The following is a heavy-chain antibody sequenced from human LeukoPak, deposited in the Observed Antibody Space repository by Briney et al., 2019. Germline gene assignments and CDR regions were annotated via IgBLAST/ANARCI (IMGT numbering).Heavy chain of an antibody. V-gene: IGHV4-59*01. J-gene: IGHJ6*03. CDR2: IYYSGST. CDR3: ARDHGYRTRYYYYYMDV. D-gene: IGHD6-25*01. Sequence: SETLSLTCTVSGGSISSYYWSWIRQPPGKGLEWIGYIYYSGSTNYNPSLKSRVTISVGTSKNQFSLKLSSVTAADTAVYYCARDHGYRTRYYYYYMDVWGKGTTVTVSS. CDR1: GGSISSYY.